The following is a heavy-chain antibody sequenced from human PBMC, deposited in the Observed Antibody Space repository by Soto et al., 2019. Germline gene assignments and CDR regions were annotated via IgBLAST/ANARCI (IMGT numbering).Heavy chain of an antibody. D-gene: IGHD4-17*01. CDR2: IYYSGST. CDR3: AGSWHDYGDHIPNIKNYYYYGMDV. J-gene: IGHJ6*02. CDR1: GGSSGSSSCY. Sequence: LLPQSLTCSFSGGSSGSSSCYLVCISQTPGKGLEWIGSIYYSGSTYYNPSLKSRVTISVDTSKNQFSLKLSSVTAADTAVYYCAGSWHDYGDHIPNIKNYYYYGMDVWGQGTTVTVSS. V-gene: IGHV4-39*01.